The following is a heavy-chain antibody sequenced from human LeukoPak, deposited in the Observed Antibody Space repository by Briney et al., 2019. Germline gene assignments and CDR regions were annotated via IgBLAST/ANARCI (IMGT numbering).Heavy chain of an antibody. J-gene: IGHJ6*02. CDR2: ISSSGSTI. CDR3: VRDSASDFWSGYYKGGYYYYGMDV. V-gene: IGHV3-48*03. CDR1: GFTFSSYE. Sequence: GGSLRLSCAASGFTFSSYEMNWVRQAPGKGLEWVSYISSSGSTIYYADSVKGRFTISRDNAKSSLYLQMNSLRAEDTAVYYCVRDSASDFWSGYYKGGYYYYGMDVWGQGTTVTVSS. D-gene: IGHD3-3*01.